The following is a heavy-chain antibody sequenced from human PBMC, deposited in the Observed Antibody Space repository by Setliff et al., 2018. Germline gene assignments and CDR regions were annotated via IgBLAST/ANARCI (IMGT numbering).Heavy chain of an antibody. CDR3: TFARDGYDVFDI. CDR2: IRGRTDNYAT. CDR1: GFTFRSYW. V-gene: IGHV3-73*01. J-gene: IGHJ3*02. D-gene: IGHD5-18*01. Sequence: GGSLRLSCAASGFTFRSYWMSWVRQASVKGLEWIGRIRGRTDNYATAYAASVRGRFTISRDDSKNTAYLQMNSLKTEDTAVYYCTFARDGYDVFDIWGQGTMVTVSS.